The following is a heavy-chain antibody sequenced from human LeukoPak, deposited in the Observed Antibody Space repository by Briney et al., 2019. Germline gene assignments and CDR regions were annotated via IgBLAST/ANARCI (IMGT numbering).Heavy chain of an antibody. CDR2: IYSGDSQT. CDR1: AYNSNYW. J-gene: IGHJ6*02. CDR3: ARHRDSYYGMDV. Sequence: GESLKISCKGSAYNSNYWIGWVRQMPGKGLEWMGIIYSGDSQTRYSPSFQGRVTISADKSISTAYLQWSSLKASDTAMYYCARHRDSYYGMDVWGQGTTVTVSS. V-gene: IGHV5-51*01.